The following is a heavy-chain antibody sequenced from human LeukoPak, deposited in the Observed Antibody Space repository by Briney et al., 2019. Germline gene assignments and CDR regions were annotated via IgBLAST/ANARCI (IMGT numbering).Heavy chain of an antibody. CDR2: IIPIFGTA. J-gene: IGHJ6*03. Sequence: SVKLSCKASGGTFSSYAISWVRQAPGQGLEWMGGIIPIFGTANYAQKFQGRVTITTDESTSTAYMELSSLRSEDTAVYYCATRYCSSTSCPPGSYYYYMDVWGKGTTVTVSS. CDR1: GGTFSSYA. V-gene: IGHV1-69*05. CDR3: ATRYCSSTSCPPGSYYYYMDV. D-gene: IGHD2-2*01.